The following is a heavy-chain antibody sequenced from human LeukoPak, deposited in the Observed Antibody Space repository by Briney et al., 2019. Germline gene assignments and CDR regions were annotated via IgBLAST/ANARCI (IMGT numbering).Heavy chain of an antibody. CDR2: IYYSGST. J-gene: IGHJ4*02. Sequence: SGTLSLTCTVSGGSISSYYWSWVRQPPGKGLEWIRDIYYSGSTDYNPSLRSRVTISVDTSKNQFSLKLSSVTAADTAVYYCARRLSGSYHFDYWGQGTLVTVSS. V-gene: IGHV4-59*08. D-gene: IGHD1-26*01. CDR3: ARRLSGSYHFDY. CDR1: GGSISSYY.